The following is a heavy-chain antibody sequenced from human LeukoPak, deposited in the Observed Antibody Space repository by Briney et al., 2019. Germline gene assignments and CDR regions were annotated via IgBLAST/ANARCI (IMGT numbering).Heavy chain of an antibody. D-gene: IGHD6-13*01. CDR2: ISGSGSST. J-gene: IGHJ4*02. V-gene: IGHV3-23*01. CDR3: AKDLGGYSSSWYPGDY. Sequence: GGSLRLSCAASGFTFSNYAMMWLRQAPGKGPEWVSAISGSGSSTYYADSVKGRFTISRDNSKNTLYLQMNSLRAEDTAVYYCAKDLGGYSSSWYPGDYWGQGTLVTVSS. CDR1: GFTFSNYA.